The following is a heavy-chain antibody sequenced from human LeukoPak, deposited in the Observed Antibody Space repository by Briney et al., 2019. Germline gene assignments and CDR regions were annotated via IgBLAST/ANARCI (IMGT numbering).Heavy chain of an antibody. D-gene: IGHD4-17*01. CDR3: ARALNPGDSSRIFDY. Sequence: SETLSLTCTVSGGSVSSYYWSWIRQPPGKGLEWIGYIYYSGSTNYNPSLKSRVTISVDTSKNQFSLKLSSVTAADTAVYHCARALNPGDSSRIFDYWGQGTLVTVSS. V-gene: IGHV4-59*02. J-gene: IGHJ4*02. CDR1: GGSVSSYY. CDR2: IYYSGST.